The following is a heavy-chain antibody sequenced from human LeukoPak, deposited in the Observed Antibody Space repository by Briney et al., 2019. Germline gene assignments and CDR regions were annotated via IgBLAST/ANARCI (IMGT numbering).Heavy chain of an antibody. CDR3: AGVDTSIITGFAY. J-gene: IGHJ4*02. CDR1: GVSFSGYY. CDR2: INHSGST. V-gene: IGHV4-34*01. D-gene: IGHD3-16*01. Sequence: SETLSLTCAVYGVSFSGYYWTWIRQPPGKGLEWIGEINHSGSTNYNPSLKSRVTISVDKSKNQFSLKLNSVTAADTAVYYCAGVDTSIITGFAYWGQGTLVTVSS.